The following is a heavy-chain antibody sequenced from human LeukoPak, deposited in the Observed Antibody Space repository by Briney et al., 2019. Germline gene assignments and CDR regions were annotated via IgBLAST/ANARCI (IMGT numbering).Heavy chain of an antibody. J-gene: IGHJ6*02. CDR2: IKKDGTST. V-gene: IGHV3-74*01. Sequence: GGSLRLSCAGSGFTFSGYWIHWVRQAPGKGLVWLSRIKKDGTSTSYADSVQGRFTISRDNAKNTVYVQMSSLRAEDTAVYYCARENYHGLDVWGQGTTVTVSS. CDR1: GFTFSGYW. CDR3: ARENYHGLDV.